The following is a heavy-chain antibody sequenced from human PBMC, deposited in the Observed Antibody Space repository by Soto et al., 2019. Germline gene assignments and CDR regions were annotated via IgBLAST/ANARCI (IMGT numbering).Heavy chain of an antibody. Sequence: SETLSLTCAVYGGAFSGYFWTWIRQSPGKGLEWIGEILHTGSTYYNPSLKSRVTISVDTSKNQFSLKLSSVTAADTAVYYCAREGGYCSGGSCYNWFDPWGQGTLVTVSS. CDR2: ILHTGST. CDR3: AREGGYCSGGSCYNWFDP. V-gene: IGHV4-34*12. J-gene: IGHJ5*02. CDR1: GGAFSGYF. D-gene: IGHD2-15*01.